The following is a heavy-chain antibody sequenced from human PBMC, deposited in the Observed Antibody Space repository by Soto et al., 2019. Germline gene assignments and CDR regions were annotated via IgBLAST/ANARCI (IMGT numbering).Heavy chain of an antibody. CDR1: GFTFSTYG. Sequence: LRLSCAASGFTFSTYGMSWVRQAPGKGLEWVSGISGSGGSTYYADSVKGRITVSRDNSKNTLYLQMNSLRPEDTAVYYCAKEPTKSCSGGSCYSGYFDYWGQGTLVTVSS. CDR2: ISGSGGST. V-gene: IGHV3-23*01. D-gene: IGHD2-15*01. J-gene: IGHJ4*02. CDR3: AKEPTKSCSGGSCYSGYFDY.